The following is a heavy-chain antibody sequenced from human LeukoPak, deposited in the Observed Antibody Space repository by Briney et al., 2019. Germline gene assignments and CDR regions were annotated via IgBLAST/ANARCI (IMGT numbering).Heavy chain of an antibody. CDR1: GGSISSYY. D-gene: IGHD1-1*01. CDR2: IYYSGNT. Sequence: SETLSLTSTVSGGSISSYYWGWIRQPPGKGLEWIGSIYYSGNTYYNPSLRSRVTISVDRFKNQFSLKLSSVTAADTAVYYCATDAQEDSTTGRQEAFDIWGQGTMVTVSS. V-gene: IGHV4-39*07. J-gene: IGHJ3*02. CDR3: ATDAQEDSTTGRQEAFDI.